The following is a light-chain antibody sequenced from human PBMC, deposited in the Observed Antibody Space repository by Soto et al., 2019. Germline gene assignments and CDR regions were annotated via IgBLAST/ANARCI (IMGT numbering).Light chain of an antibody. J-gene: IGKJ4*01. CDR2: ETS. CDR1: QSISRY. V-gene: IGKV1-39*01. CDR3: LQSFTTPLT. Sequence: DIQMTQSPSSLSASVGDRVTITCRASQSISRYLNWYQQKPGRPPTLLIFETSTLQSGVPSRFSGRGVGSDFTLTISSLQPEDFAVYYCLQSFTTPLTFGGGTTAEIQ.